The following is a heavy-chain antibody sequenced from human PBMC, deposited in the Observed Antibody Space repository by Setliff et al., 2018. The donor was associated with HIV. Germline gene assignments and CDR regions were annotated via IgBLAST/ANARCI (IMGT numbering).Heavy chain of an antibody. CDR3: ARVDGSSSWFYYYYYYMDI. CDR2: IYYSGST. V-gene: IGHV4-59*08. CDR1: GGSISSYY. J-gene: IGHJ6*03. Sequence: SETLSLTCTVSGGSISSYYWSWIRQSPGKGLEWLGYIYYSGSTNYNPSLKSRVTISVDTSKNQFSLKLNSVTATDTAVYYCARVDGSSSWFYYYYYYMDIWGKGTTVTVSS. D-gene: IGHD6-13*01.